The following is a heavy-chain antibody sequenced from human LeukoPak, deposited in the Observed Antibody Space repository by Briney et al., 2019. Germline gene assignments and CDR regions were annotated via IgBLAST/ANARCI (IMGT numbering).Heavy chain of an antibody. CDR3: ARHRQYYDYVWGSYRPTNNFDY. J-gene: IGHJ4*02. CDR1: GFTFSSYG. V-gene: IGHV3-30*02. Sequence: GGSLRLSCAASGFTFSSYGMHWVRQAPGKGLEWVAFIRYDGSNKYYADSVKGRFTISRDNSKNTLYLQMNSLRAEDTAVYYCARHRQYYDYVWGSYRPTNNFDYWGQGTLVTVSS. D-gene: IGHD3-16*02. CDR2: IRYDGSNK.